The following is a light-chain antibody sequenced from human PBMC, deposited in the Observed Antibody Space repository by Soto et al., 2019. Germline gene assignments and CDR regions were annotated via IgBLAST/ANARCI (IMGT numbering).Light chain of an antibody. CDR1: SSDVGGYNY. Sequence: QSALTQPPSASGSRGQSVTISCTGTSSDVGGYNYVSWYQQHPGKAPKLMIYEVSKRPSGVPDRFSGSKSGNTASLTVSGLQPEDEADYYCSSYAGSNNLGVFGGGTKLT. CDR3: SSYAGSNNLGV. CDR2: EVS. J-gene: IGLJ3*02. V-gene: IGLV2-8*01.